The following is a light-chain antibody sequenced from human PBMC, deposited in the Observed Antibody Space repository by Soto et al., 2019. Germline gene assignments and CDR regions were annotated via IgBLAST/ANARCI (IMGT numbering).Light chain of an antibody. J-gene: IGKJ1*01. CDR2: DAS. Sequence: DIQMTQSPSTLSASVGDRVTITCRASQHINNLVAWYQQRSGEAPRLLIYDASTLERGVPSRFSGSGSGTEFPLTISKLRHDDFATYYCQQYDSFWTFGHGTKVQMK. CDR3: QQYDSFWT. V-gene: IGKV1-5*01. CDR1: QHINNL.